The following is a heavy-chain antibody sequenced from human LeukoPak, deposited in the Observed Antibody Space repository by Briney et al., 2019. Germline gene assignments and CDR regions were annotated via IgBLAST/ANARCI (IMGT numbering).Heavy chain of an antibody. CDR3: ARVTYDFWSGYSSYFDY. CDR2: IYYSGNT. CDR1: GYSISSGYY. D-gene: IGHD3-3*01. J-gene: IGHJ4*02. V-gene: IGHV4-38-2*02. Sequence: PSETLSLTCTVSGYSISSGYYWGWIRQPPEEGLEWIGYIYYSGNTYYNPSLKSRVTMSIDTSKNQFSLKLSSVTAADTAVYYCARVTYDFWSGYSSYFDYWGQGTLVTVSS.